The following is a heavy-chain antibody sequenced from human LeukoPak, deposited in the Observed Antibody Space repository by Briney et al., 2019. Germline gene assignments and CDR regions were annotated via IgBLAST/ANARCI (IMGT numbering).Heavy chain of an antibody. D-gene: IGHD3-22*01. CDR1: GGSIRSSYYY. J-gene: IGHJ4*02. CDR3: ARLAPITMIVVTYFDY. CDR2: IYDSGST. Sequence: SETLSLTCTVSGGSIRSSYYYWGWIRQPPGKGLEWIGSIYDSGSTYYNPSLKSRVTISVDTSKNQFSLKLSSVTAADTAVYYCARLAPITMIVVTYFDYWGQGTLVTVSS. V-gene: IGHV4-39*01.